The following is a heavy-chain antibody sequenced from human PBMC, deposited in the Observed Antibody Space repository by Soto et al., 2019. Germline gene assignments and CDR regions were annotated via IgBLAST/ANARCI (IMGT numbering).Heavy chain of an antibody. J-gene: IGHJ6*02. D-gene: IGHD6-6*01. Sequence: GGSLRLSCAASGFTFSSYAMHWVRQTPGKGLEWVAVISYDGSNKYYADSVKGRFTISRDNSKNTLYLQMNSLRAEDTAVYYCASGSSSDYYYYGMDVWGQGTTVTVSS. CDR2: ISYDGSNK. CDR3: ASGSSSDYYYYGMDV. V-gene: IGHV3-30-3*01. CDR1: GFTFSSYA.